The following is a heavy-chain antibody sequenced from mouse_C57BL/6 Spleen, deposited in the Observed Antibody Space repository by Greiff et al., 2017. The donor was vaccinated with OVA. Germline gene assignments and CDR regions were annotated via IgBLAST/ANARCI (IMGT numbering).Heavy chain of an antibody. CDR2: IYPGDGDT. D-gene: IGHD5-1-1*01. CDR1: GYAFSSSW. Sequence: VQLQQSGPELVKPGASVKISCKASGYAFSSSWMNWVKQRPGKGLEWIGQIYPGDGDTNYNGKFKGKATLTADKSSSTAYMQLSSLTSEDSAVYFCARIPLDYWGQGTTLTVSS. J-gene: IGHJ2*01. V-gene: IGHV1-82*01. CDR3: ARIPLDY.